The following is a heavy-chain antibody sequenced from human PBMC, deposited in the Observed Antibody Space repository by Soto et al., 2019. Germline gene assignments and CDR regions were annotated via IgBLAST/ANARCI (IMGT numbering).Heavy chain of an antibody. CDR2: TYFRSKWYN. D-gene: IGHD1-26*01. CDR1: GDSVSSKTAA. J-gene: IGHJ4*02. V-gene: IGHV6-1*01. Sequence: PSQTLSLTCAISGDSVSSKTAAWNWIRQSPSRGLEWLGRTYFRSKWYNDYAVSVKSRIHINPDTSKNQFSLLLNSVTPEDTAVYYCSTITLTHIVGAGYFDSWGQGTLVTVSS. CDR3: STITLTHIVGAGYFDS.